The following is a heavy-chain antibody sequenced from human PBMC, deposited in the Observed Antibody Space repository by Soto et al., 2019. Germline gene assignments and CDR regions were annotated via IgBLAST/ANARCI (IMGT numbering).Heavy chain of an antibody. CDR3: AKDLAGDFWSGYHYFDY. Sequence: QVQLVASGGGVVQPGRSLRLSCAVSGLTFRSYGMHWVRQAPGKWLEWVAVISYDGSNKYYADSVKGRFTISRDNSKNTLYLQMNSLRAEDTAVYYCAKDLAGDFWSGYHYFDYWGQGTLVTVSS. CDR2: ISYDGSNK. V-gene: IGHV3-30*18. J-gene: IGHJ4*02. D-gene: IGHD3-3*01. CDR1: GLTFRSYG.